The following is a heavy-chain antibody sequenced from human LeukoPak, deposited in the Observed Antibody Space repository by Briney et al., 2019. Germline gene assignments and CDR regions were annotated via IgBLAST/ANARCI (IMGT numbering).Heavy chain of an antibody. CDR3: ARVRSYYYSSGADY. V-gene: IGHV3-33*01. J-gene: IGHJ4*02. Sequence: PGRSLRLSCAASGFTFSSYGMHWVRQAPGKGLEWVAVIWYDGSNKHSADSVKGRFTISRDNSKNTLYLQMNSLRAEDTAVYYCARVRSYYYSSGADYWGQGTLVTVSS. CDR1: GFTFSSYG. D-gene: IGHD3-10*01. CDR2: IWYDGSNK.